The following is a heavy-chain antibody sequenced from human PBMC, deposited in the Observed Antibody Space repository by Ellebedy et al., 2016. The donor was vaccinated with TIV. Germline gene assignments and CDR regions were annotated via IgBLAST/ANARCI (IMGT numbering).Heavy chain of an antibody. CDR1: GYTLTELS. CDR3: ATLSSGALFYFDY. V-gene: IGHV1-24*01. J-gene: IGHJ4*02. D-gene: IGHD6-19*01. CDR2: FDPEDGET. Sequence: AASVKVSCKVSGYTLTELSMHWVRQAPGKGLEWMGGFDPEDGETIYAQKFQGRVTITEDTSTDTAYMELSSLRSEDTAVYYCATLSSGALFYFDYWGQGTLVTVSS.